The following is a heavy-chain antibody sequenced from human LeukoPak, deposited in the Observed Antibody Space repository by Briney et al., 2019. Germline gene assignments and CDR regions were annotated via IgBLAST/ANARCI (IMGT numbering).Heavy chain of an antibody. D-gene: IGHD5-12*01. Sequence: PGGSLRLSCAASGFTFTTYAMSWVRQAPGKGLEWVSGITDSGGSTFYADAVKGRFTISRDNSKNTLYLQMNSLRAEDTAVYYCAKMAIVGNWFDPWGQGTLVTVSP. CDR3: AKMAIVGNWFDP. J-gene: IGHJ5*02. CDR1: GFTFTTYA. V-gene: IGHV3-23*01. CDR2: ITDSGGST.